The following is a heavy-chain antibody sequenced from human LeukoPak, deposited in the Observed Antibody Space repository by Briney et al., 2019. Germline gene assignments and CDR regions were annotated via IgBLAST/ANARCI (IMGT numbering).Heavy chain of an antibody. CDR3: AQQLLPDAFDI. D-gene: IGHD6-13*01. CDR1: GGTFSSYV. Sequence: SVKVSCKASGGTFSSYVISWVRQAPGQGLEWMGGIIPIFGTANYAQKFQGRVTITADESTSTAYMELSSLRSEDTAVYYCAQQLLPDAFDIWGQGTMVTVSS. CDR2: IIPIFGTA. J-gene: IGHJ3*02. V-gene: IGHV1-69*13.